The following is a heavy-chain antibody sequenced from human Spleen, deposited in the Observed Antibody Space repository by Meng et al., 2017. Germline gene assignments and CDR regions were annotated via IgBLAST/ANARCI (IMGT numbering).Heavy chain of an antibody. CDR3: ARHPQFGTTMIEY. CDR2: IHYSGST. J-gene: IGHJ4*02. V-gene: IGHV4-30-4*01. CDR1: GDSISSGDDY. D-gene: IGHD1-7*01. Sequence: QVQLQESGPGLVEPSQTLSLTCTVSGDSISSGDDYWSWIRQPPGTGLEWIGYIHYSGSTNYKPSLQSRVTISVDTSKNQFSLRLSSVTAADTAVYYCARHPQFGTTMIEYWGQGTLVTVSS.